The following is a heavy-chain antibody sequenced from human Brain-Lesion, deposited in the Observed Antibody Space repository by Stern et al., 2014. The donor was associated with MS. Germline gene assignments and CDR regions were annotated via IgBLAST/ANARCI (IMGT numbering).Heavy chain of an antibody. CDR3: AKGYNWFDS. CDR1: GDSVSSNSAA. Sequence: QVQLHQSGPGLMKPSQTLALTCAISGDSVSSNSAAWNWIRQSPSRGLEGVGRTCYRSKWYYQYSESVKSRITINADTSTNQFSLQLNSVTPEDTAVYLCAKGYNWFDSWGQGTVVTVS. J-gene: IGHJ5*01. CDR2: TCYRSKWYY. V-gene: IGHV6-1*01.